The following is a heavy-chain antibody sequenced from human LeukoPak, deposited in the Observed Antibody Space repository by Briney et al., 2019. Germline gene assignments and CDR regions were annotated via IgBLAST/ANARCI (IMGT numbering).Heavy chain of an antibody. CDR1: GGSISSGSYY. Sequence: KPSETLSLTCTVSGGSISSGSYYWGWIRQPPGKGLEWIATIYYSGSPHYNPSLKSRVTISIDTSKNQFSLKLTSVTAADTAVYYCARRASYGSGSYFDYWGQGTLVTVSA. CDR3: ARRASYGSGSYFDY. CDR2: IYYSGSP. V-gene: IGHV4-39*07. J-gene: IGHJ4*02. D-gene: IGHD3-10*01.